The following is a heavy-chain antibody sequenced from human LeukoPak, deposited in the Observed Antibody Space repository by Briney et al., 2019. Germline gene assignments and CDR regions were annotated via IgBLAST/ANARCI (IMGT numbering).Heavy chain of an antibody. CDR2: ISGSGGST. CDR3: AKGQRHYYGSGSYSNNWFDP. CDR1: GFTFSSYA. D-gene: IGHD3-10*01. V-gene: IGHV3-23*01. Sequence: GRSLRLSCAASGFTFSSYAMSWVRQAPGKGLEWVSAISGSGGSTYYADSVKGRFTISRDNSKNTLYLQMNSLRAEDTAVYYCAKGQRHYYGSGSYSNNWFDPWGQGTLVTVSS. J-gene: IGHJ5*02.